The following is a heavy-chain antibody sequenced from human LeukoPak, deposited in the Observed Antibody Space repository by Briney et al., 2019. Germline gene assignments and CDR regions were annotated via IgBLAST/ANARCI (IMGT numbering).Heavy chain of an antibody. V-gene: IGHV3-23*01. CDR1: AFTFSSYA. J-gene: IGHJ4*02. Sequence: GGSLRLSCAASAFTFSSYAMSWVRQAPGKGLEWVSAISGSGGSTYYADSVKGRFTISRDNSKNTLYLQMNSLRAEGTAVYYCAKDLLYCSSTSCYFGFDYWGQGTLVTVSS. CDR2: ISGSGGST. CDR3: AKDLLYCSSTSCYFGFDY. D-gene: IGHD2-2*01.